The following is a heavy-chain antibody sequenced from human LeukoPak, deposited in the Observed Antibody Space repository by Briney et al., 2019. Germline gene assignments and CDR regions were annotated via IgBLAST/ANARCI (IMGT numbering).Heavy chain of an antibody. V-gene: IGHV3-23*01. CDR3: AKAGMYCSGGSCYWFDY. CDR2: ISGSGGST. J-gene: IGHJ4*02. CDR1: GFTFSSYA. D-gene: IGHD2-15*01. Sequence: GGSLRLSCAASGFTFSSYAMSWVPQAPGKGLEWVSAISGSGGSTYYADSVKGRFNISRDNSKNTLYLQMNSLRAEDTAVYYCAKAGMYCSGGSCYWFDYWGQGTLVTVSS.